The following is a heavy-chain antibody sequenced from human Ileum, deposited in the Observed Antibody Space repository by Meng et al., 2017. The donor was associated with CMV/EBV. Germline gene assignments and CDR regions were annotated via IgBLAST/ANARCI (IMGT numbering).Heavy chain of an antibody. V-gene: IGHV2-5*02. Sequence: TLKELGPPVVKPNQTLTVTCIFSGFPLTTKGAGVGWLRHPPGKALGVLALIYWDDDKPYSPSLESRLTIIKDTSRNRVIFKMTDMDPIDTATYYCAYRRGGGSGWNWFGPWGQGTLVTVSS. D-gene: IGHD6-19*01. CDR1: GFPLTTKGAG. CDR3: AYRRGGGSGWNWFGP. CDR2: IYWDDDK. J-gene: IGHJ5*02.